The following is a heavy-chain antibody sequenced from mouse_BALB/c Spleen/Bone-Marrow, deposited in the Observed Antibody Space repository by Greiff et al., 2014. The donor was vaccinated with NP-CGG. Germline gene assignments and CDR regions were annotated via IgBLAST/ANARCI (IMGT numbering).Heavy chain of an antibody. CDR3: SKNHYAKDY. Sequence: VQLQQSGAELVKPGASVKLSCTASGFNIKDTYMHWVKQRPEQGLEWIGRIDPATGHTKYDPKFQGKATITADTSSNTAYLQLSSLTSYDTAIYYCSKNHYAKDYWGQGTSVTVSS. V-gene: IGHV14-3*02. CDR2: IDPATGHT. CDR1: GFNIKDTY. J-gene: IGHJ4*01.